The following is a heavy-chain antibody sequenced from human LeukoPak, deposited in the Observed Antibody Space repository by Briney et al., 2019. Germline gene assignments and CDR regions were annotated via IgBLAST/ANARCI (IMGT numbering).Heavy chain of an antibody. CDR2: ISSSSSYT. D-gene: IGHD6-19*01. V-gene: IGHV3-11*06. CDR3: ARDRAVAGTAGMDY. CDR1: GFTFSDYY. Sequence: SGGSLRLSCAASGFTFSDYYMSWIRQAPGKGLEWVSYISSSSSYTNYADSVKGRFTISRDNAKNSLYLQMNSLRAEDTAVYYCARDRAVAGTAGMDYWGQGTLVTVSS. J-gene: IGHJ4*02.